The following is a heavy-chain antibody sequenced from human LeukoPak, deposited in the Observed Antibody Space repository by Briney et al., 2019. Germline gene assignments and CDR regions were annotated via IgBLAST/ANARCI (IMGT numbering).Heavy chain of an antibody. V-gene: IGHV1-24*01. D-gene: IGHD3-22*01. Sequence: GASVKVSCKVSGYTLTELSMHWVRQAPGKGLEWMGGFDPEDGETIYAQKFQGRVTMTEDTSTDTAYMELSSLRSEDTAVYYCATAPLRRPLYYYGSSGYGYWGQGTLVTVSS. J-gene: IGHJ4*02. CDR2: FDPEDGET. CDR3: ATAPLRRPLYYYGSSGYGY. CDR1: GYTLTELS.